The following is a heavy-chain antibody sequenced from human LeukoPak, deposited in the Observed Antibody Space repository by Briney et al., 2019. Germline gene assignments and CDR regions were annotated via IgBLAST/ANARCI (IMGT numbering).Heavy chain of an antibody. CDR3: AHTEQKCRVTFDY. D-gene: IGHD2-21*02. CDR2: IYRDDDK. Sequence: SGPTLLKPTQTLTLTCTFSGFSLSTSGVGVGWIRQSPGKGLEWLALIYRDDDKRDISSVKSRVTITKDTSKNQVVLTMTNMDPLDTGTYYCAHTEQKCRVTFDYWGQGTLETVSS. V-gene: IGHV2-5*02. CDR1: GFSLSTSGVG. J-gene: IGHJ4*02.